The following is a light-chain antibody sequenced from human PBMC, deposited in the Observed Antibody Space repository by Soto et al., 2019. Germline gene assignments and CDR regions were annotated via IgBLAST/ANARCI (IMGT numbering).Light chain of an antibody. Sequence: EIVLTQSPGTLSLSPGESATLSCRASQSVDSRFLAWYQQKPGQAPRLLMYGASTRATGIPDRFSGSGSGTDFTLSISSLEPEDFAVYYCQQYDSSRTFGQGTKAEMK. CDR2: GAS. CDR1: QSVDSRF. V-gene: IGKV3-20*01. CDR3: QQYDSSRT. J-gene: IGKJ1*01.